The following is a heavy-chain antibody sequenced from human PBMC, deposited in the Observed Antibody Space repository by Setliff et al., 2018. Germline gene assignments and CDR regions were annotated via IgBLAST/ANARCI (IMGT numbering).Heavy chain of an antibody. J-gene: IGHJ3*02. CDR2: ISAYNGNT. V-gene: IGHV1-18*01. CDR3: AISTIFGVVSPTPDAFDI. D-gene: IGHD3-3*01. CDR1: GYTFTSYG. Sequence: ASVKVSCKASGYTFTSYGISWVRQAPGQGLEWMGWISAYNGNTNYAQKLQGRVTMTTDTSTSTAYMGLRSLRSDDTAVYYCAISTIFGVVSPTPDAFDIWGQGTMVTVSS.